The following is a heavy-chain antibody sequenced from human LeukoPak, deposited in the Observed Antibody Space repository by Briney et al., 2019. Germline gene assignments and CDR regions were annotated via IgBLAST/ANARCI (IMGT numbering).Heavy chain of an antibody. J-gene: IGHJ4*02. Sequence: GASVKVSCKASGYTFTSYGITWVRQAPGQGLERMGWISASNGHTKYAQKLQGRVTMTTDTSTSTAYMELSSLRSDDTAMYYCARDAILEGTFDYWGQGTLVTVSS. V-gene: IGHV1-18*01. CDR3: ARDAILEGTFDY. CDR2: ISASNGHT. D-gene: IGHD1-26*01. CDR1: GYTFTSYG.